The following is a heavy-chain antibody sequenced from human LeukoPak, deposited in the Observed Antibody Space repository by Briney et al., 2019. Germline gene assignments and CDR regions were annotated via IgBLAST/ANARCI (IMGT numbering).Heavy chain of an antibody. CDR2: INTNTGNP. CDR1: GYTFTSYA. D-gene: IGHD3-16*02. V-gene: IGHV7-4-1*02. CDR3: ARDFMKGITFGGVIGNDAFDI. Sequence: ASVKVSCKASGYTFTSYAMNWVRQAPGQGLEWMGWINTNTGNPTYAQGFTGRFVFSLDTSVSTAYLQISSLKAEDTAVYYCARDFMKGITFGGVIGNDAFDIWGQGTMVTVSS. J-gene: IGHJ3*02.